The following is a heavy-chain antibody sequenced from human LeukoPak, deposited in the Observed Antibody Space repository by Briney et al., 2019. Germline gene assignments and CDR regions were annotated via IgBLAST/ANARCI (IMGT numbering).Heavy chain of an antibody. CDR2: IIPILGIA. D-gene: IGHD2-21*01. V-gene: IGHV1-69*04. J-gene: IGHJ4*02. CDR1: GGTFSSYT. Sequence: ASVKVSCKASGGTFSSYTISWVRQAPGQGLEWMGRIIPILGIANYAQKFQGRVTITADKSTSTAYMELSSLRSEDTAVYYCARDDPIAYCGGDCLGYWGQGTLVTVSS. CDR3: ARDDPIAYCGGDCLGY.